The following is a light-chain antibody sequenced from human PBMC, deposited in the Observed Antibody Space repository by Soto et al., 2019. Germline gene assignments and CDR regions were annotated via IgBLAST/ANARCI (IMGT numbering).Light chain of an antibody. CDR2: EVN. Sequence: QSALAQPASVSGSPGQSITISCTGTSSDVGGFDYVSWYQQYPGKAPRLIINEVNHRPLGVSDRFSGSKSGNTASLTISRLLPEDEADYYCGSYTTTTPQVFGGGTKLTVL. CDR1: SSDVGGFDY. J-gene: IGLJ3*02. V-gene: IGLV2-14*01. CDR3: GSYTTTTPQV.